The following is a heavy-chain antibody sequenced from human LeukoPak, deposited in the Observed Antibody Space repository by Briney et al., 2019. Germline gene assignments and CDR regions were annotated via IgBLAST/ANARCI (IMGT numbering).Heavy chain of an antibody. CDR3: AINRDTLTGYYISSFDY. J-gene: IGHJ4*02. V-gene: IGHV1-18*01. D-gene: IGHD3-9*01. CDR2: ISAFNGNT. CDR1: GYTFGTYG. Sequence: ASVKVSCKSSGYTFGTYGISWVRQAPGQGLEWMGWISAFNGNTNYAQKLQDRVTMTRDISTGTAYMELRSLRSDGTAVYYCAINRDTLTGYYISSFDYWGQGTLVTVSS.